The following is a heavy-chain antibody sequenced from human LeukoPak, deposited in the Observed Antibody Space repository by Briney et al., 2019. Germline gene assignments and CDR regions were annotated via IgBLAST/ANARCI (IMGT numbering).Heavy chain of an antibody. V-gene: IGHV1-2*02. D-gene: IGHD2-15*01. J-gene: IGHJ3*02. CDR1: GGTFSRYA. Sequence: ASVKVSCKASGGTFSRYAMSWVRQAPGQGLEWMGWINPNSGGTNYAQKFQGRVTMTRDTSISTAYMELSRLRSDDTAVYYCARYCSGGSCYAFDIWGQGTMVTVSS. CDR3: ARYCSGGSCYAFDI. CDR2: INPNSGGT.